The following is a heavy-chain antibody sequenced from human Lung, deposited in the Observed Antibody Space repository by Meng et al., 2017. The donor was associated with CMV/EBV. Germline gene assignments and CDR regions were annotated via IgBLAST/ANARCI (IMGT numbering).Heavy chain of an antibody. CDR3: ARESSGSFVLDV. J-gene: IGHJ6*02. CDR2: ISSSSSFI. Sequence: SXAASGFTFSVCSINWVRQAPGKGLEWVSSISSSSSFIYYADSVKGRFTISRDNAENSLSLQMNGLRAEDTAVYYCARESSGSFVLDVWGQGTTVTVSS. V-gene: IGHV3-21*01. D-gene: IGHD6-25*01. CDR1: GFTFSVCS.